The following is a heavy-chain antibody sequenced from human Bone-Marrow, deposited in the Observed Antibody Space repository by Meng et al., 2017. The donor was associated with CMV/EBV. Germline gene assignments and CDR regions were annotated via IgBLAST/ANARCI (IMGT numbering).Heavy chain of an antibody. D-gene: IGHD2-2*02. CDR3: ARDSRYCSSTSCYMDLDY. CDR2: MNPNSGNT. Sequence: ASVKVSCKASGYTFTSYDINWVRQATGQGLEWMGWMNPNSGNTGYAQKFQGRVTMTRNNSISTAYMELSSLRSEDPSVYYRARDSRYCSSTSCYMDLDYWGQGTLVTVSS. J-gene: IGHJ4*02. V-gene: IGHV1-8*01. CDR1: GYTFTSYD.